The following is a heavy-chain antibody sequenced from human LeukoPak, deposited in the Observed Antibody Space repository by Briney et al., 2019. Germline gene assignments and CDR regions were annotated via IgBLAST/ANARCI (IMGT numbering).Heavy chain of an antibody. Sequence: SETLSLTCTVSGGSISSYYWSWIRQSPGKGLEWVGYIYYSGSTNYNPSLKSRVTISVDTSKNQFSLNLTSVTAADTAVYYCARAVYSYGYYYAMDVWGQGTTVTVSS. D-gene: IGHD5-18*01. CDR3: ARAVYSYGYYYAMDV. CDR1: GGSISSYY. V-gene: IGHV4-59*01. J-gene: IGHJ6*02. CDR2: IYYSGST.